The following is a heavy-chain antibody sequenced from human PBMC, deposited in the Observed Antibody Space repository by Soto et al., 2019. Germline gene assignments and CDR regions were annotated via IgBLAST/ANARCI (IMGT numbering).Heavy chain of an antibody. D-gene: IGHD3-16*02. CDR3: ARANYDYVWGSYRYFDY. CDR1: GGTFSSYA. J-gene: IGHJ4*02. V-gene: IGHV1-69*13. Sequence: SVKVSCKASGGTFSSYAISWVRRAPGQGLEWMGGIIPIFGTANYAQKFQGRVTITADESTSTAYMELSSLRSEDTAVYYCARANYDYVWGSYRYFDYWGQGTLVTVSS. CDR2: IIPIFGTA.